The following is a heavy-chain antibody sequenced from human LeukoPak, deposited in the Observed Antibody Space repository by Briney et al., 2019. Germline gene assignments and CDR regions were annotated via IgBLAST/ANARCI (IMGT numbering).Heavy chain of an antibody. V-gene: IGHV3-23*01. J-gene: IGHJ4*02. D-gene: IGHD5-12*01. CDR1: GFTFSSYA. CDR2: ITGSGDST. Sequence: GGSLRLSCAASGFTFSSYAMSWVRQAPGKGLDWVSTITGSGDSTYYADSVKGRFTFSRDNSKSTLYLQMNSLRAEDTAVYDCAKQNIVATSPFDYWGQGTLVTVSS. CDR3: AKQNIVATSPFDY.